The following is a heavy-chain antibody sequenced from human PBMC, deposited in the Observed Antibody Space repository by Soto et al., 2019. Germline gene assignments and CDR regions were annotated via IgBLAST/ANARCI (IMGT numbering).Heavy chain of an antibody. CDR2: MNGDGSRT. V-gene: IGHV3-74*01. CDR3: VTGGSSFPVGY. D-gene: IGHD2-15*01. Sequence: EVQLVESGGDSVQPGGSLRLSCVVSGLTFSSYWMHWVRQAPGQGLVWVARMNGDGSRTIYAESLKGRFTISRDNAESTLFLQMDSLRAEDTAVYYCVTGGSSFPVGYWGQGTLVTVSS. CDR1: GLTFSSYW. J-gene: IGHJ4*02.